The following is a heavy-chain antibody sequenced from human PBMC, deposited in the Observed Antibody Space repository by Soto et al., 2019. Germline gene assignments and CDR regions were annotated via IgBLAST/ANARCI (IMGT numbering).Heavy chain of an antibody. Sequence: TSETLSLTCSVSGVSVNSSSYYWGWIRQPPGKGLEWIQSIYNSGSTYFNPSLKSRVTLSIDTSKNQLSLTLKSVTAADTAVYYCARQSFSRVRATFDYWGQGILVTVSS. CDR1: GVSVNSSSYY. D-gene: IGHD3-3*01. CDR3: ARQSFSRVRATFDY. J-gene: IGHJ4*02. CDR2: IYNSGST. V-gene: IGHV4-39*01.